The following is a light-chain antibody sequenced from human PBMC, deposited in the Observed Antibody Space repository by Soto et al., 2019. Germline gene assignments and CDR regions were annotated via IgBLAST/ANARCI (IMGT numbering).Light chain of an antibody. CDR3: LQLYNFSWT. CDR1: QSITTS. V-gene: IGKV1-39*01. J-gene: IGKJ1*01. Sequence: DIQLTPTPSSLSASVGDRLTITCRSSQSITTSLNWYQQTPGKSPKLLIFAASNLQSGVPSRFSGSGSGTDFTLTISRLQPEDFATYYCLQLYNFSWTFGQGTKVAI. CDR2: AAS.